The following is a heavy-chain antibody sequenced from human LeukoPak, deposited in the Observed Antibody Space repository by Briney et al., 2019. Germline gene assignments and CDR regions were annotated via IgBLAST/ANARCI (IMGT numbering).Heavy chain of an antibody. CDR3: ARHYFWSGCFFGY. Sequence: SETLSLTCTVSGDSISSSSYFWGWIRQPPGKGLEWIGSIYYTGSTHYNLSLKSLFTISVDTPKNQSSLKLISVTGADTAEYYCARHYFWSGCFFGYWGQGTLVTVSS. CDR2: IYYTGST. D-gene: IGHD3-3*01. CDR1: GDSISSSSYF. J-gene: IGHJ4*02. V-gene: IGHV4-39*01.